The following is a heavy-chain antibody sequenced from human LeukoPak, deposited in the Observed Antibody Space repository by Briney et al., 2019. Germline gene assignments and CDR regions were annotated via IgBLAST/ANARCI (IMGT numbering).Heavy chain of an antibody. CDR1: GFTFSSYS. CDR2: ISSSSSYI. Sequence: PGGSLRFSCAASGFTFSSYSMNWVRQAPGKGLEWVSSISSSSSYIYYADSVKGRFTISRDNAKNSLYLQMNSLRAEDTAVYYCARSLSSSWYNYFDYWGQGTLVTVSS. D-gene: IGHD6-13*01. CDR3: ARSLSSSWYNYFDY. V-gene: IGHV3-21*04. J-gene: IGHJ4*02.